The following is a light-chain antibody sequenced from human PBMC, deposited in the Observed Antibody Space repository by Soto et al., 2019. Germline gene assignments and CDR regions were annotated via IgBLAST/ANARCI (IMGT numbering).Light chain of an antibody. CDR1: QGISSW. V-gene: IGKV1-8*01. CDR3: QQSYSSPPT. J-gene: IGKJ1*01. CDR2: AAS. Sequence: AIRMTQSPSSFSASTGDRVTITCRASQGISSWLAWYQQKPGKAPKLLIYAASSLQSGVPSRFSGSRSGPDFTLTISSLQPEDFATYYCQQSYSSPPTFGQGTKVDIK.